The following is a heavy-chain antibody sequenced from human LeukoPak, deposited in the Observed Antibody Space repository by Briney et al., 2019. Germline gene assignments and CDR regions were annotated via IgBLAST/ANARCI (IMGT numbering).Heavy chain of an antibody. CDR3: AKGRKDFDTNLGPFDS. J-gene: IGHJ4*02. CDR1: GGSISSSSYY. V-gene: IGHV4-39*07. D-gene: IGHD3-9*01. Sequence: SETLSLTCSLSGGSISSSSYYWGWVRQPPGKGLEWIGSIYYSGSTYYNPSLKSRVTISVGTSKNHFSLTLTSVTTADTAVYYCAKGRKDFDTNLGPFDSWGQGTLVTVSS. CDR2: IYYSGST.